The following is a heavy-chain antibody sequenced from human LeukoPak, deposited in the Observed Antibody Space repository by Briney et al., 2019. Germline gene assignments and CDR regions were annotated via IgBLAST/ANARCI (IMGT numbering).Heavy chain of an antibody. CDR2: LSYDGSDK. V-gene: IGHV3-30*18. J-gene: IGHJ4*02. Sequence: GGSLRLSCAASVFTFRRFGMHWVRQAPGKGLEWVAVLSYDGSDKYYGGSVKGRFIISRDNSKNTLYLQMNSLRAEDTAIYFCAKSADEVGEYEEVGSLDNWGQGTLVTVSS. CDR3: AKSADEVGEYEEVGSLDN. D-gene: IGHD4-17*01. CDR1: VFTFRRFG.